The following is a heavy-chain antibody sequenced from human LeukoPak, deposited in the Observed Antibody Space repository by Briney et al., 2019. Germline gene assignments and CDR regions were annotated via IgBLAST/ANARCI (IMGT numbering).Heavy chain of an antibody. V-gene: IGHV5-51*01. CDR2: IYPSDSQT. D-gene: IGHD4-23*01. CDR1: GFAGYW. J-gene: IGHJ4*02. CDR3: ARFGGPTWIRHHFDY. Sequence: GESLKISCKGSGFAGYWIGWVRQMPGQGLEWMGFIYPSDSQTRYSPSFQGQVTFSADKSINTAYLQWNSLKASDTAMYYCARFGGPTWIRHHFDYWGQGTLVTVPS.